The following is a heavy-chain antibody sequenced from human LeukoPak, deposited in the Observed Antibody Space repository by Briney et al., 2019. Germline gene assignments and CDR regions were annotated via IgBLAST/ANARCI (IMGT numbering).Heavy chain of an antibody. Sequence: ASVKVSCKVSGYTLTELSMHWVRQAPGKGLEWMGGLDPEDGETIYAQKFQGRVTMTEDTSTDTAYMELSSLRSEDTAVYYCATGGYCSGGSCYDYWGQGTLVTVSS. CDR2: LDPEDGET. CDR1: GYTLTELS. D-gene: IGHD2-15*01. J-gene: IGHJ4*02. V-gene: IGHV1-24*01. CDR3: ATGGYCSGGSCYDY.